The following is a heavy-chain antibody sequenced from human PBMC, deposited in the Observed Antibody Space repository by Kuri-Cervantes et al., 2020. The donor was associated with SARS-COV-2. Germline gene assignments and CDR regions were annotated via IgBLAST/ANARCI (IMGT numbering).Heavy chain of an antibody. CDR1: GYTFTGYY. CDR3: ARDPHSSGYSEYFQH. Sequence: ASVKVSCKASGYTFTGYYMHWVRQAPGQGLEWMGWINPKSGVSNCAEKFQGSVTMTRDTSISTAYMELSRLRSDDTAVYYCARDPHSSGYSEYFQHWGQGTLVTVSS. CDR2: INPKSGVS. V-gene: IGHV1-2*02. J-gene: IGHJ1*01. D-gene: IGHD3-22*01.